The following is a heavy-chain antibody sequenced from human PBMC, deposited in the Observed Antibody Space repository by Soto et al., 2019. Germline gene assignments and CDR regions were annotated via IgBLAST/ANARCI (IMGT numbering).Heavy chain of an antibody. Sequence: QVQLQESGPGLVKPSETLSFTCTVSGGSISNHYWSWIRQPPEEGLEWIGYIYYNGNTNYNPPRKRLLTMSVDTYKNQITLKLSSVTAADTAVYYCTRANWYSEYWGQGTLVTVSS. CDR1: GGSISNHY. J-gene: IGHJ4*02. V-gene: IGHV4-59*11. CDR2: IYYNGNT. CDR3: TRANWYSEY. D-gene: IGHD7-27*01.